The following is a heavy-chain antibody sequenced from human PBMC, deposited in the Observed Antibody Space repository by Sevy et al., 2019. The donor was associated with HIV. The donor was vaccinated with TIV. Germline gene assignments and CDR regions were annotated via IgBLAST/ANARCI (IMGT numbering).Heavy chain of an antibody. CDR3: ARAPPIVVVPGAPSWFDP. D-gene: IGHD2-2*01. V-gene: IGHV4-34*01. CDR2: INHSGST. CDR1: GGSFSGYY. J-gene: IGHJ5*02. Sequence: SETLSLTCVVHGGSFSGYYWNWIRQPPGKGLEWIGEINHSGSTTYNPSLKSRVTISVDTSKKQFSLRLGSVTAADTAVYYCARAPPIVVVPGAPSWFDPWGQGTLVTVSS.